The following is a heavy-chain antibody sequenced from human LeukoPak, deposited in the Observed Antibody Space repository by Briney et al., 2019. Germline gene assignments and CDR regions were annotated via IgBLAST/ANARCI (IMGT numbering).Heavy chain of an antibody. J-gene: IGHJ4*02. V-gene: IGHV1-8*01. CDR3: ARDGLTYYYDSSGSSFYYFDY. D-gene: IGHD3-22*01. CDR2: MNPNSGNT. Sequence: GASVKVSCKASGYTFTSYDINWVRQATGQGLEWMGWMNPNSGNTGYAQKFQGRVTMTRNTSISTAYMELSSLRSEDTAVYYCARDGLTYYYDSSGSSFYYFDYWGQGTLVTVSS. CDR1: GYTFTSYD.